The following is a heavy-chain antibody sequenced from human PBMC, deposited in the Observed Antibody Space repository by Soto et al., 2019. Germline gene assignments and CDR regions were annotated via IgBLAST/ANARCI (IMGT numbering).Heavy chain of an antibody. CDR2: ISGSGGST. D-gene: IGHD4-4*01. Sequence: LGGSLRLSCAASGFTFSSYAMSWVRQAPGKGLEWVSAISGSGGSTYYADSVKGRFTISRDNSKNTLYLQMNSLRAEDTAVYYCAKDVTVTAWGYYYGMAVWGQGTTVTVSS. CDR1: GFTFSSYA. J-gene: IGHJ6*02. V-gene: IGHV3-23*01. CDR3: AKDVTVTAWGYYYGMAV.